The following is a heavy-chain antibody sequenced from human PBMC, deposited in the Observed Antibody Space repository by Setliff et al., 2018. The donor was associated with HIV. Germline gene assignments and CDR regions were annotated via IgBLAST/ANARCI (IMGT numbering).Heavy chain of an antibody. J-gene: IGHJ5*01. V-gene: IGHV3-53*01. CDR1: GITVSTNF. Sequence: PGESLKISCVASGITVSTNFMTWIRQAPGKGLQWVSVIDSGGSAFYTDAVKGRFTASRDNSQNTLYLQMSRLRVDDTGVYFCASGALSRLLEWLSLDSWGQGTQVTVSS. CDR3: ASGALSRLLEWLSLDS. D-gene: IGHD3-3*01. CDR2: IDSGGSA.